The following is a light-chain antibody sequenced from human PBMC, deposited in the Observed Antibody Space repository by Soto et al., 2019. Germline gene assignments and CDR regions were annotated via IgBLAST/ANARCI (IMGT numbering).Light chain of an antibody. Sequence: QSALTQPASVSGSPGQSITISCTGTSSDVGSYNFVSWYQQHPGKAPKLMIYDVSKWPSGVSNRFSGSKSGTTASLTISGLQAEDEADYYCCSYARGSSWVFGGGTKVTVL. CDR3: CSYARGSSWV. CDR2: DVS. V-gene: IGLV2-23*02. J-gene: IGLJ3*02. CDR1: SSDVGSYNF.